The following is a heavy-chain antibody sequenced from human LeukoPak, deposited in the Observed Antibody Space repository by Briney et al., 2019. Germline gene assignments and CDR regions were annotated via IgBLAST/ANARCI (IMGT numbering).Heavy chain of an antibody. Sequence: GGTLRLSSAASRFTLTSSVMSSVRQAPGKGLECVSAISGCIGSTYYADSVKGRFTISRDNFKNTLYLQMNSLRAEDTAVYYCAKTGPGCFDYWGQGTLVTVSS. CDR1: RFTLTSSV. D-gene: IGHD3-9*01. V-gene: IGHV3-23*01. J-gene: IGHJ4*02. CDR2: ISGCIGST. CDR3: AKTGPGCFDY.